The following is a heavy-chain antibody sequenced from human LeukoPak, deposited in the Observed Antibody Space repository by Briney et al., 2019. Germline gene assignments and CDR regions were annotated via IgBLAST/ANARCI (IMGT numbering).Heavy chain of an antibody. CDR2: ISSSGSTI. CDR3: ARRDYYDSSGYYFSAHTDY. D-gene: IGHD3-22*01. J-gene: IGHJ4*02. V-gene: IGHV3-11*01. CDR1: GFTFSDYY. Sequence: GGSLRLSCAASGFTFSDYYMSWIRQAPGKGLEWVSYISSSGSTIYYADSVKGRFTISRDNAKNSLYLQMNSLRAEDTAAYYCARRDYYDSSGYYFSAHTDYWGQGTLVTVSS.